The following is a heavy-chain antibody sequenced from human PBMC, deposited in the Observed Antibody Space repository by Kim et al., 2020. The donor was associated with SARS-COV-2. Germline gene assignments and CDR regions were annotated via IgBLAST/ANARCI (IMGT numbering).Heavy chain of an antibody. Sequence: ASVKVSCKVSGYTLTEISMHWVRQAPGKGLEWMAGFDPEDGGTVYAQNFLDRLTLTEDTSTDTAYMELHSLTSDDTAAYYCATGPSPYEPCDFWGQGTLVTVSS. V-gene: IGHV1-24*01. CDR2: FDPEDGGT. D-gene: IGHD3-3*01. J-gene: IGHJ4*02. CDR1: GYTLTEIS. CDR3: ATGPSPYEPCDF.